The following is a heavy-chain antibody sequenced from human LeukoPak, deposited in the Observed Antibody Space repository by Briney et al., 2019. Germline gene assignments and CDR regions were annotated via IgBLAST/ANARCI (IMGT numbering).Heavy chain of an antibody. D-gene: IGHD7-27*01. CDR3: AKVNWGLELGYFDL. CDR2: IGDSGDNT. Sequence: GGSLRLSCAASGFTFSSYSMNWVRQAPGKGLEWVSGIGDSGDNTYYADSVKGRFTISRDNSKNTLYLQMNSLRAEDTAVYYCAKVNWGLELGYFDLWGRGTRVTVSS. CDR1: GFTFSSYS. J-gene: IGHJ2*01. V-gene: IGHV3-23*01.